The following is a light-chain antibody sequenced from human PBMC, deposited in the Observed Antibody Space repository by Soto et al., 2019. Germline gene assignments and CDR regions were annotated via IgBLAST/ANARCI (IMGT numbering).Light chain of an antibody. CDR1: SSDVGGYNY. J-gene: IGLJ1*01. Sequence: QSALTQPASVSGSPGQSITISCTGTSSDVGGYNYVSWYQQHPGKAPKLMIYDVSNRPSGVSNRFSGSKSGNTASLTISGLQAEDEADYSCSSYTSSSTPLVFGTGTQLTVL. V-gene: IGLV2-14*01. CDR2: DVS. CDR3: SSYTSSSTPLV.